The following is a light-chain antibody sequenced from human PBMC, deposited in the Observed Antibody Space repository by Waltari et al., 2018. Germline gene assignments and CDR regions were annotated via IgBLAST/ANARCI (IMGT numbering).Light chain of an antibody. J-gene: IGLJ3*02. V-gene: IGLV2-23*02. CDR3: SSHTSDLSWL. CDR2: EVN. Sequence: QSALTQPASVSGSPGQSTTISCTGTRSDVGSYNRVSWYQQNPGEVPKLMIYEVNKPPSGVADRFSGSKSGNTATLTISGLQAEDEADYYCSSHTSDLSWLFGGGTKVTVL. CDR1: RSDVGSYNR.